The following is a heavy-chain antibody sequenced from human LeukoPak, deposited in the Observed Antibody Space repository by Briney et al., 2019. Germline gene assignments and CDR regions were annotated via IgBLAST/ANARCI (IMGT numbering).Heavy chain of an antibody. D-gene: IGHD6-25*01. CDR2: IYSGGST. J-gene: IGHJ4*02. CDR1: GFTLSSNY. V-gene: IGHV3-53*01. CDR3: ARGLVAAAGGTDY. Sequence: PGGSLRLSCAASGFTLSSNYMSWVRQAPGKGLEWVSVIYSGGSTYYADSVKGRVTISRDNSKNTLYLQMNSLSAEDTAVYYCARGLVAAAGGTDYWGQGTLVTVSS.